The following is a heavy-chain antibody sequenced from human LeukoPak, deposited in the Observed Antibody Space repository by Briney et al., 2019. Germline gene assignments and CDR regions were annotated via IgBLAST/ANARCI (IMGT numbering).Heavy chain of an antibody. D-gene: IGHD3-22*01. Sequence: ASVKVSCKASGGTFSSYAISWVRQAPGQGLEWMGRIIPILGIANYAQKFQGRVTITADKSTSTAYMELSSLRSEDTAVYYCASLMYYYDSSGYYYGAFDIWGQGTMVTVSS. J-gene: IGHJ3*02. V-gene: IGHV1-69*04. CDR3: ASLMYYYDSSGYYYGAFDI. CDR1: GGTFSSYA. CDR2: IIPILGIA.